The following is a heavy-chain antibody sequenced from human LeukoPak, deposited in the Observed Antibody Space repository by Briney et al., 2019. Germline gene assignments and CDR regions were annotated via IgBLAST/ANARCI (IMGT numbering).Heavy chain of an antibody. Sequence: SETLSLTCAVYGGSFSGYYWSWIRQPPGKGLEWIGEINHSGSTNYNPSLKSRVTISVDTSKNQFSLKLSSVTAADTAVYYCARSYNNAGYYYGMDAWGQGTTVTVSS. CDR1: GGSFSGYY. CDR3: ARSYNNAGYYYGMDA. CDR2: INHSGST. J-gene: IGHJ6*02. D-gene: IGHD3-10*01. V-gene: IGHV4-34*01.